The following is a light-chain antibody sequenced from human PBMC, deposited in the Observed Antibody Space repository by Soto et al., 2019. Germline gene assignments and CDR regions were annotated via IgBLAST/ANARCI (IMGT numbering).Light chain of an antibody. V-gene: IGLV2-8*01. CDR2: EVN. CDR3: SSYAGSSHV. J-gene: IGLJ1*01. CDR1: SSDVGGYNY. Sequence: QCLLTQAHSASGSPGQSVAIACTGTSSDVGGYNYVSWYQQHPGKAPKLMIYEVNKRPSGVPDRFSGSKSGNTASLTVSGLQAEDEADYYCSSYAGSSHVFATGTKVTVL.